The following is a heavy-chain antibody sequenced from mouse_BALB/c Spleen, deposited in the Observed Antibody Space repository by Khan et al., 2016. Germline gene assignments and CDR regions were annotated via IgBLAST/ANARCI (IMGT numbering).Heavy chain of an antibody. CDR1: EFTFSDYG. Sequence: EVQLLESGGGLVKPGGSRKLSCAASEFTFSDYGMPWVRQGPGKGPEWVAFISNLAYSIYYADTVTGRVTLTGENASNTLYMELSSLRSEDTAMSYFSRYYYGSGYWYFDVWGGRSTFTAAS. CDR2: ISNLAYSI. D-gene: IGHD1-1*01. J-gene: IGHJ1*01. V-gene: IGHV5-15*02. CDR3: SRYYYGSGYWYFDV.